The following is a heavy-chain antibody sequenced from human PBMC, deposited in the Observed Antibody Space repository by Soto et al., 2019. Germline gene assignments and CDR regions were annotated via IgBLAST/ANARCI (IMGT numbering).Heavy chain of an antibody. V-gene: IGHV3-48*01. Sequence: EVQLVESGGGLVQPGGSLRLSCAASGFTFSSYSMNWVRQAPGKGLEWVSYISSSSSTIYYADSVKGRFTISRDNAKNSLYLQMNSLGAEATAVSYCATHWSAPWGQGTLVTVSS. CDR2: ISSSSSTI. CDR1: GFTFSSYS. CDR3: ATHWSAP. J-gene: IGHJ5*02.